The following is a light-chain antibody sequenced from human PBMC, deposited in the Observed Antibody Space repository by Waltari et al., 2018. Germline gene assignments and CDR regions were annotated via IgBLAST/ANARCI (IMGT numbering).Light chain of an antibody. CDR1: QSVSRT. CDR2: GSS. CDR3: QHYVRLPVT. V-gene: IGKV3-20*01. J-gene: IGKJ1*01. Sequence: EIVLTQSPGPLSLSPGERATLSCRAGQSVSRTLAWYQQKPGQAPRLLIYGSSTRAAGIPDRFSGSGSGTDFSLTISRLEPEDFAVYYCQHYVRLPVTFGQGTKVEIK.